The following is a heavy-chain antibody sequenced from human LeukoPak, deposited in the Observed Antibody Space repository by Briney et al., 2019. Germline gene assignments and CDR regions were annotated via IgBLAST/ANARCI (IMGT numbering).Heavy chain of an antibody. CDR1: GFTFSSAW. V-gene: IGHV3-15*01. J-gene: IGHJ4*02. D-gene: IGHD2-2*02. CDR3: TTVPEGYCTSTTCYSYFDY. Sequence: GGSLRLSCAASGFTFSSAWMSWVRQAPGKGLEWVGRIQSNTDGGTTDYAAPVKGRFTISRDDSKNTLYLQMNSLKTEDTAVYYCTTVPEGYCTSTTCYSYFDYWGQGTLVTVSS. CDR2: IQSNTDGGTT.